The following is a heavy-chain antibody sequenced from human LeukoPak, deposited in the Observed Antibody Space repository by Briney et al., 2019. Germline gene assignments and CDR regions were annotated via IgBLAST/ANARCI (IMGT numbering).Heavy chain of an antibody. D-gene: IGHD5-18*01. CDR2: IWYDGSNK. CDR3: ARTAMVFDVHYYYYMDV. J-gene: IGHJ6*03. Sequence: GGSLRLSCAASGFTFSSYGMHWVRQAPGKGLEGVAVIWYDGSNKYYADSVKGRFTISRDNSKNTLYLQMNSLRAEDTAVYYCARTAMVFDVHYYYYMDVWGKGTTVTVSS. CDR1: GFTFSSYG. V-gene: IGHV3-33*01.